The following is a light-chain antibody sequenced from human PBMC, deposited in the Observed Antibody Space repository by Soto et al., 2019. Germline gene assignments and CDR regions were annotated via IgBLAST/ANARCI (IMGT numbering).Light chain of an antibody. CDR1: LSIRSW. V-gene: IGKV1-5*01. Sequence: DIQMTQSLSTLSASVGDRVTITCRASLSIRSWLAWYQQRPGKAPKLLIYDASSLESGVPSRFSGSGSGVEFTLTISSLQPDDFATYYCQQYNSYSWTFGQGTKV. CDR3: QQYNSYSWT. J-gene: IGKJ1*01. CDR2: DAS.